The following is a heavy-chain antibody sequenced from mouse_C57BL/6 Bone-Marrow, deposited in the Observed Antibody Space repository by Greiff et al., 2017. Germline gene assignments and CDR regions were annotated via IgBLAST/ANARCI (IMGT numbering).Heavy chain of an antibody. CDR1: GFTFSDFY. J-gene: IGHJ4*01. Sequence: EVQLVESGGGLVQSGRSLRLSCATSGFTFSDFYMEWVRQAPGKGLEWIAASRNKANDYTTEYSASVKGRFIVSSDTSQSILYLQMNALRAEDTAIYYCARDDYDGGDYAMDYWGQGTSVTVSS. V-gene: IGHV7-1*01. D-gene: IGHD2-4*01. CDR3: ARDDYDGGDYAMDY. CDR2: SRNKANDYTT.